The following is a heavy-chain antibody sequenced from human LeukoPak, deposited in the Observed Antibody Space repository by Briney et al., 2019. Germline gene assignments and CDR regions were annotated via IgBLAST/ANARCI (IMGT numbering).Heavy chain of an antibody. CDR3: ARVNRVHYGMDV. Sequence: GGSLRLSCAASGFTFSSYSMNWVRQAPGKGLEWVSSISSSSSYIYYADSVKGRFTISRGNAKNSLYLQMNSLRAEDTAVYYCARVNRVHYGMDVWGQGTTVTVSS. D-gene: IGHD1-14*01. CDR2: ISSSSSYI. V-gene: IGHV3-21*01. J-gene: IGHJ6*02. CDR1: GFTFSSYS.